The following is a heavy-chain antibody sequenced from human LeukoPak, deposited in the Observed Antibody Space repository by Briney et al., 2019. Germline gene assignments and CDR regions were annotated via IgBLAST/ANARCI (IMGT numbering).Heavy chain of an antibody. CDR1: GYSISSGYY. V-gene: IGHV4-38-2*01. Sequence: SETLSLTCAVSGYSISSGYYWGWIRQPPGKGLEWIGYIYYSGRTNYNPSLKSRVTISVDTSKNQFSLKLSSVTAADTAVYYCARRKWLGESDFDYWGQGTLVTVSS. CDR3: ARRKWLGESDFDY. CDR2: IYYSGRT. D-gene: IGHD3-10*01. J-gene: IGHJ4*02.